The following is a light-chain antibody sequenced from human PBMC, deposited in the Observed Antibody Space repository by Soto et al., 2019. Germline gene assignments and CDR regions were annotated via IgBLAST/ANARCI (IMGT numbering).Light chain of an antibody. CDR3: QQYDGSLPYT. J-gene: IGKJ2*01. CDR2: GVS. CDR1: QTVRNSY. Sequence: EIVLTLSPGTLSLSPGERATLSCRASQTVRNSYLAWYQQKPGQAPRLLIYGVSARATGIPDRFSGSGSGTDFTLTISRLEPEDFAVFYCQQYDGSLPYTFCQGTKLEIK. V-gene: IGKV3-20*01.